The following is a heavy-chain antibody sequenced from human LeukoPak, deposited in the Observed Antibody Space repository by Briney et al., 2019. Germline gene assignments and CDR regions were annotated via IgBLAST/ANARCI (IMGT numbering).Heavy chain of an antibody. D-gene: IGHD5-18*01. J-gene: IGHJ4*02. Sequence: GGSLRLSCAASGFTFRSYWMSWVRQAPGKGLEWMAHIKQDGSEKHYVDSVKGRFTISRDNAKNSLYLHMNSLRADDTAVYYCARGEGLDSYGVDYWGQGTLVTVSS. CDR1: GFTFRSYW. V-gene: IGHV3-7*01. CDR3: ARGEGLDSYGVDY. CDR2: IKQDGSEK.